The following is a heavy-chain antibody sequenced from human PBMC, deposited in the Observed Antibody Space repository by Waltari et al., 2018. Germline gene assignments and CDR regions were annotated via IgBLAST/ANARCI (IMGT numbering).Heavy chain of an antibody. CDR1: GYTFTSYG. CDR3: ARGDYYDSSGYYPSLFFDY. D-gene: IGHD3-22*01. J-gene: IGHJ4*02. V-gene: IGHV1-18*01. CDR2: ISAYNGNT. Sequence: VQLVQSGAEVKKPGASVKVSCKASGYTFTSYGIRWVRQAPGQRLEWMGWISAYNGNTNYAPKLQGRVTMTTDTSTSTAYMELRSLRSDDTAVYYCARGDYYDSSGYYPSLFFDYWGQGTLVTVSS.